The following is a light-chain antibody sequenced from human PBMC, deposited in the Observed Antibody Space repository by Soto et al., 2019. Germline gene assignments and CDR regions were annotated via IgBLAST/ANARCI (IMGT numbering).Light chain of an antibody. CDR2: DAS. CDR1: QTVRNN. Sequence: EIVLTQSPATLSLSPGERATLSCRASQTVRNNLAWYQQRPGQAPRLLIYDASSRATGIPARFSGSGSGTDFTLTISSLEPEDFEVYYCQQHSNWPLTFGGGTKVDI. V-gene: IGKV3-11*01. CDR3: QQHSNWPLT. J-gene: IGKJ4*01.